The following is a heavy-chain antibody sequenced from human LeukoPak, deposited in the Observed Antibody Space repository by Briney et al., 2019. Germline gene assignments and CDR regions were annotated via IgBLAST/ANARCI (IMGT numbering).Heavy chain of an antibody. J-gene: IGHJ4*02. CDR2: ISSSGSTI. CDR1: GFTFSSYE. Sequence: PGGFLRLPCAAFGFTFSSYEMNWVRQAPGKGLEWVSYISSSGSTIYYADSVKGRFTISRDNAKNSLYLQMNSLRAEDTAVYYCASEPGYGIVGAPSWGQGTLVTVSS. V-gene: IGHV3-48*03. D-gene: IGHD1-26*01. CDR3: ASEPGYGIVGAPS.